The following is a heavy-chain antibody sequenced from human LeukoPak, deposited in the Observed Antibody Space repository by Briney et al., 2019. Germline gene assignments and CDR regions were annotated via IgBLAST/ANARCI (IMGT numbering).Heavy chain of an antibody. J-gene: IGHJ6*03. Sequence: SETLSLTCTVPDGAISGYYWSWIRQPPGKGLEWIGYINYSGGTNYNPSLRSRVTFSRDTSKNQFSLKLRSVTAADTAVYFCARLGNGSGTPYYYFYMDDWGTGTTVTVSS. CDR1: DGAISGYY. CDR2: INYSGGT. V-gene: IGHV4-59*01. D-gene: IGHD3-10*01. CDR3: ARLGNGSGTPYYYFYMDD.